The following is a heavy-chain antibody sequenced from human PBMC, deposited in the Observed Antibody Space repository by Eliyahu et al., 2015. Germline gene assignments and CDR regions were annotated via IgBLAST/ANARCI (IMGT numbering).Heavy chain of an antibody. J-gene: IGHJ3*02. CDR3: SRGGYHHGFDI. V-gene: IGHV3-74*01. Sequence: EVQLVESGGGLVQPGGSLRLSCAASGFSFNTYWMHWVRQAPGKGXVWVSRIDSDGSDTIYADSVKGRFTISRDNAKNTLYLQMNSLGADDSAVYYCSRGGYHHGFDIWGQGTMVTVSS. CDR2: IDSDGSDT. CDR1: GFSFNTYW. D-gene: IGHD5-18*01.